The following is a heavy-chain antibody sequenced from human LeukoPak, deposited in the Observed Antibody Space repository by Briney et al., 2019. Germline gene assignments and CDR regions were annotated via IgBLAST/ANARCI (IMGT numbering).Heavy chain of an antibody. CDR1: GFTFSSYV. J-gene: IGHJ4*02. CDR2: ISASDDRT. CDR3: AKVQHADFNMNFDS. D-gene: IGHD2-21*01. V-gene: IGHV3-23*01. Sequence: QPGGSLRLSCAASGFTFSSYVMNWLRQAPGEGLEWVSSISASDDRTFYADSVKGRFTISRDNSKNTVYLQMNSLGAGDTAVYYCAKVQHADFNMNFDSWGQGTLVTVSS.